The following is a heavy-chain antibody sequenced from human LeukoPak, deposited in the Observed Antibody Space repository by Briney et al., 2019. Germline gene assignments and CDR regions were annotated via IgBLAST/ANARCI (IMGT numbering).Heavy chain of an antibody. J-gene: IGHJ4*02. V-gene: IGHV3-15*01. Sequence: GGSLRLSCAASGFTFSNAWMSWVRQAPGKGLEWVGRIKSKTVGGTTDYAAPVKGRFTISRDDSKNTLYLQMNSLKTEDTAVYYCTTDRGATTDWGQGTMVTVSS. CDR3: TTDRGATTD. D-gene: IGHD1-14*01. CDR2: IKSKTVGGTT. CDR1: GFTFSNAW.